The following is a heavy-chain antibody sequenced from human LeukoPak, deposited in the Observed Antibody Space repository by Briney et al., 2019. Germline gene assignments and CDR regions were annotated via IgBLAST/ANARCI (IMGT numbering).Heavy chain of an antibody. D-gene: IGHD5-18*01. CDR3: ARWDTAMVAFDI. V-gene: IGHV3-74*01. CDR1: GFTFSSYW. Sequence: GGSLRLSCAASGFTFSSYWMHWVRQAPGKGLVWVSRINTDGSSTSYADSVKGRFTISRDNAKNTLYLQMNSLRAEDTAVYYCARWDTAMVAFDIWGQGTMVTVSS. J-gene: IGHJ3*02. CDR2: INTDGSST.